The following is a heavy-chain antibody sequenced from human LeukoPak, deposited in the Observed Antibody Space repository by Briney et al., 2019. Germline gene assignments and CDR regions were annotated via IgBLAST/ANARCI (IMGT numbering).Heavy chain of an antibody. V-gene: IGHV1-2*02. D-gene: IGHD2-2*01. J-gene: IGHJ3*02. CDR1: GYTFTSYY. CDR3: AGFSTSTDVFDI. Sequence: ASVKVSCKASGYTFTSYYMHWVRQAPGQGLEWMGIINPNTGGTNYAQKFQGRVTMTRDTSISTAYMELSRLRSDDTAVYYCAGFSTSTDVFDIWGQGTMVTVSS. CDR2: INPNTGGT.